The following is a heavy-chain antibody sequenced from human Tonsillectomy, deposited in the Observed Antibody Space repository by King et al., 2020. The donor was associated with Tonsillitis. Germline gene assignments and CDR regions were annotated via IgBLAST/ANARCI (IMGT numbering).Heavy chain of an antibody. Sequence: VQLVESGGGVVQPGRSLRLSCAASGFTFSSYGMHWVRQAPGKGLEWVAVISYDGSNKYYADSVKGRFTISRDNSKNTLYLQMNSLRAEDTAVYYCAKDAYDFWSGHPVGYGMDVWGQGTTVTVSS. CDR2: ISYDGSNK. CDR1: GFTFSSYG. J-gene: IGHJ6*02. CDR3: AKDAYDFWSGHPVGYGMDV. V-gene: IGHV3-30*18. D-gene: IGHD3-3*01.